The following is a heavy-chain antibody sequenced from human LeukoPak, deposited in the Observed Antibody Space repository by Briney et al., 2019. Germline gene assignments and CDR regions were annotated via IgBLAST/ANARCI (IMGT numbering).Heavy chain of an antibody. V-gene: IGHV3-11*06. D-gene: IGHD2-2*01. CDR2: ISGSGSYT. CDR3: ATETRYCTSTSCSYYYGMDV. J-gene: IGHJ6*04. CDR1: GFTFSDYY. Sequence: GGSLRLSCAASGFTFSDYYMTWIRQAPEKGLEWVSYISGSGSYTNYADSVKGRFTISRDNAKNSLLLQMNSLRAEDTAVYYCATETRYCTSTSCSYYYGMDVWGKGTTVTVSS.